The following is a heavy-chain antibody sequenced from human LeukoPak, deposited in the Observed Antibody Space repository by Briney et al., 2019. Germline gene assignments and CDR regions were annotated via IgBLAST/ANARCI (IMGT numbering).Heavy chain of an antibody. Sequence: PGGSLRLSCAASGFTFSSYAMSWVRQAPGKGLEWVSYISSSSSTIYYADSVKGRFTISRDNAKNSLYLQMNSLRAEDTAVYYCARVGIAADKTRIGAFDIWGHGTMVTVSS. J-gene: IGHJ3*02. D-gene: IGHD6-13*01. V-gene: IGHV3-48*04. CDR1: GFTFSSYA. CDR3: ARVGIAADKTRIGAFDI. CDR2: ISSSSSTI.